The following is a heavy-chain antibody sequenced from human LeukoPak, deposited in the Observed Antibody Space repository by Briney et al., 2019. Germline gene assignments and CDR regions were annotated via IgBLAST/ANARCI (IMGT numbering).Heavy chain of an antibody. Sequence: PGGSLRLSCAASGFTFSSYWMHWVRQAPGKGLVWVSRINGDGSSTTYVDSVMGRFTISRDNAKNTLYLQMNSERAEDTAVYYCARGNIAAAGIHYWGQGTLVIVSS. CDR2: INGDGSST. D-gene: IGHD6-13*01. CDR1: GFTFSSYW. CDR3: ARGNIAAAGIHY. J-gene: IGHJ4*02. V-gene: IGHV3-74*01.